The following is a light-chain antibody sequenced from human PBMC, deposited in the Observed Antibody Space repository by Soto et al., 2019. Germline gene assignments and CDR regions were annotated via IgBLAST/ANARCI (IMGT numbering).Light chain of an antibody. CDR1: QGISSY. J-gene: IGKJ4*01. CDR2: AAS. Sequence: AIRMTQSPSSFSASTGDRVTITCRVSQGISSYLAWYQQKPGKAPKLLIYAASTLQSGVPSRFSGSGSGTDFTLTISCLQSEDFATYYCQQYYSYPLTFGGGTKVDMK. CDR3: QQYYSYPLT. V-gene: IGKV1-8*01.